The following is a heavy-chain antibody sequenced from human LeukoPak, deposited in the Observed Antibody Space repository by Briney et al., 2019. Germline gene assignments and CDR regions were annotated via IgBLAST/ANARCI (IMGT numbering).Heavy chain of an antibody. J-gene: IGHJ5*02. CDR1: GYTFTSYD. D-gene: IGHD5-24*01. V-gene: IGHV1-8*01. CDR3: ARGLGRMATMDWFDP. Sequence: ASVKVSCKASGYTFTSYDINWVRQASGQGLEWMGWMNPNSGNTGYAQKFQGRVTMTRNTSISTAYMELSSLRSEDTAVYYCARGLGRMATMDWFDPWGQGTLVTVSS. CDR2: MNPNSGNT.